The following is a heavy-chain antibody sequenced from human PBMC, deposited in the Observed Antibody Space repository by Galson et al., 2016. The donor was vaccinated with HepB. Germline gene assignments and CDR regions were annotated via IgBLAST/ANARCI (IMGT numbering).Heavy chain of an antibody. CDR2: IVPMFGAA. J-gene: IGHJ2*01. D-gene: IGHD4-17*01. CDR1: GVTFSRAV. V-gene: IGHV1-69*13. Sequence: SVKVSCKASGVTFSRAVLSWLRQAPGQGPEWMGEIVPMFGAAKYAPKFQGRLTISADESTGTAYMELSSLRSEDTAMYYCARGLDYNDSYWFFDVWGRGTLVTVSS. CDR3: ARGLDYNDSYWFFDV.